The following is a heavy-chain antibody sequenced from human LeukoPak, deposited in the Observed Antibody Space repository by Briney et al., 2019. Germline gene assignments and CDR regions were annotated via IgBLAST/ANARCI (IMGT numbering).Heavy chain of an antibody. J-gene: IGHJ4*02. CDR3: VRGGTYCDSTCKGADY. Sequence: RGSLRLSCAASGFTFRSSSMNWGRQAPGKGLEWVSAIDSSTTRIYYANSVRGRFTISRDNAKNSLCLQMNSLRAEDTAVYYCVRGGTYCDSTCKGADYWGQGTLVAVSA. D-gene: IGHD2/OR15-2a*01. V-gene: IGHV3-21*01. CDR1: GFTFRSSS. CDR2: IDSSTTRI.